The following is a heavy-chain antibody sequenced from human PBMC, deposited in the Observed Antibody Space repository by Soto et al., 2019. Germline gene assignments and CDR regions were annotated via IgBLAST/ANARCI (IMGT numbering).Heavy chain of an antibody. D-gene: IGHD2-2*03. CDR1: GFSVSSSY. V-gene: IGHV3-53*01. CDR2: IDSGGST. J-gene: IGHJ6*02. Sequence: GSLRLSCAASGFSVSSSYMNWVRQAPGKGLEWVSVIDSGGSTYYADSVKGRFTISRDNSKNTLYLQMNSLRAEDTAVYYCAKALGIVVVPAYYYYGMDVWGQGTTVTVSS. CDR3: AKALGIVVVPAYYYYGMDV.